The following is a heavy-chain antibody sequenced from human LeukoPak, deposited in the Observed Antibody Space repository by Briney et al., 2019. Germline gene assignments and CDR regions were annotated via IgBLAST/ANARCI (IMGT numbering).Heavy chain of an antibody. CDR3: ARGRLGASPQFDY. CDR1: GYTFTGYY. J-gene: IGHJ4*02. CDR2: MNPNSGNT. V-gene: IGHV1-8*03. D-gene: IGHD1-26*01. Sequence: ASVKVSCKASGYTFTGYYMHWVRQATGQGLGWMGWMNPNSGNTGYAQKFQGRVTITRNTSISTAYMELSSLRSEDTAVYYCARGRLGASPQFDYWGQGTLVTVSS.